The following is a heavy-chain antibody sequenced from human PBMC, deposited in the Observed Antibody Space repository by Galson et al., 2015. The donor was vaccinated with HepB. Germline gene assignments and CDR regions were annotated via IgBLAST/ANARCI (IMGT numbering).Heavy chain of an antibody. Sequence: SCKASGFTFSSYAMHWVRQAPGKGLEWVAVISYDGSNKYYADSVKGRFTISRDNSKNTLYLQMNSLRAEDTAVYYCARSRPITMVRGVIAGMDVWGQGTTVTVSS. D-gene: IGHD3-10*01. CDR3: ARSRPITMVRGVIAGMDV. V-gene: IGHV3-30-3*01. J-gene: IGHJ6*02. CDR1: GFTFSSYA. CDR2: ISYDGSNK.